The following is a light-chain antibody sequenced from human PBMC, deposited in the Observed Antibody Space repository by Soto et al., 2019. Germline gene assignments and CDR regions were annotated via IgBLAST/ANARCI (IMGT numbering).Light chain of an antibody. CDR3: QQTYSIPQT. CDR2: SAS. Sequence: DVQMTQSPPPLSASVGARVSITCRASQSISMYLNWYQQKPGKAPKMLSYSASSMQSGVPSRFSCSGSGTDFTLTISSLQPEDFATYYCQQTYSIPQTFGQGTKVEIK. V-gene: IGKV1-39*01. CDR1: QSISMY. J-gene: IGKJ1*01.